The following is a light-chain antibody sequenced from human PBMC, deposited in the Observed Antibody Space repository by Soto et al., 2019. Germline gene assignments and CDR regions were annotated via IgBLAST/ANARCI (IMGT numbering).Light chain of an antibody. CDR1: SSDVGSYNL. CDR3: CSYAGSTTFVI. V-gene: IGLV2-23*03. Sequence: QSALTQPASVSGSPGQSITISCTGTSSDVGSYNLVSWYQQHPDKAPKLMIYEGTKRPSGVSNRFSGSKSGNTASLTISGLQAEDEVNYYCCSYAGSTTFVIFGGGTKLTVL. J-gene: IGLJ2*01. CDR2: EGT.